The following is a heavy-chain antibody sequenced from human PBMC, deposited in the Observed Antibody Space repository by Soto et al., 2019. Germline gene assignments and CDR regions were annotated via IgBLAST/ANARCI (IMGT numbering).Heavy chain of an antibody. Sequence: GGSLRLSCAASGLTFNDHYMEWVRQAPGKRLEWVGRIRNKANGFTTEYEDSVKGRFTISRDNSKNTLYLQMNSLRAEDMAVYYCARAHYYDSSPLDYWGQGTLVTVSS. CDR2: IRNKANGFTT. V-gene: IGHV3-72*01. J-gene: IGHJ4*02. CDR3: ARAHYYDSSPLDY. CDR1: GLTFNDHY. D-gene: IGHD3-22*01.